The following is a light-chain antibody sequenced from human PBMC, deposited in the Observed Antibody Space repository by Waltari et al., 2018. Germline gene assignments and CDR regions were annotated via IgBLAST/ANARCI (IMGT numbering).Light chain of an antibody. CDR2: GAS. V-gene: IGKV3-15*01. J-gene: IGKJ1*01. CDR3: QQYNNWPPWT. Sequence: ETVMTQSPATLSVSPGERATLSCRASQSVSSNLAWYQQKPGQAPRLLIHGASTRATGIPARFSGSGSGTEFTLTISSLQSEDFAVYYCQQYNNWPPWTFGQGTKVEIK. CDR1: QSVSSN.